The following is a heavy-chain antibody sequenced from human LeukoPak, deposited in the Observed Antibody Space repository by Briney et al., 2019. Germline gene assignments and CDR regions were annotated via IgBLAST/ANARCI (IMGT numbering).Heavy chain of an antibody. V-gene: IGHV4-39*07. J-gene: IGHJ4*02. CDR3: ARGRNSGWYVFRRESDY. Sequence: SETLSLTCTVSGGSISSSSYYWGWIRQPPGKGLEWIGSIYYSGSTYYNPSLKSRVTISVDTSKNQFSLKLSSVTAADTAVYYCARGRNSGWYVFRRESDYWGQGTLVTVSS. D-gene: IGHD6-19*01. CDR1: GGSISSSSYY. CDR2: IYYSGST.